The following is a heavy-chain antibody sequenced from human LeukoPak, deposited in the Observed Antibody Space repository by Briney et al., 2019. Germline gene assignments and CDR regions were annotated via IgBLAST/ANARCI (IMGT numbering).Heavy chain of an antibody. Sequence: GGSLRLSCVASGFTFSSYEMNWVRQAPGKGLEWVSYISSSGSTIYYADSVKGRFTISRDNVKNSLYLQMNSLRAEDTAVYYCAREGTDILTGQAYYYGMDVWGQGTTVTVSS. CDR2: ISSSGSTI. J-gene: IGHJ6*02. V-gene: IGHV3-48*03. D-gene: IGHD3-9*01. CDR3: AREGTDILTGQAYYYGMDV. CDR1: GFTFSSYE.